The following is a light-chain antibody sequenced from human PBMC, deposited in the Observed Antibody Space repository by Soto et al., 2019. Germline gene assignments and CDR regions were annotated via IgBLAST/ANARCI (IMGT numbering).Light chain of an antibody. CDR2: GNS. J-gene: IGLJ2*01. Sequence: QAVVTQPPSVSGAPGQRVTIYCTGSSSNIGAGYDVHWYQQLPGTAPKLLIYGNSNRPSGVPDRFSGSKSGTSASLAITGLQAEDEADYYCQSYDSRLSGYVVFGGGTKLTVL. CDR1: SSNIGAGYD. V-gene: IGLV1-40*01. CDR3: QSYDSRLSGYVV.